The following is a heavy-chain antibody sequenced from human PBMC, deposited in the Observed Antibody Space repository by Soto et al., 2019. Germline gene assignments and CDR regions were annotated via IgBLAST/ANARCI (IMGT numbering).Heavy chain of an antibody. CDR3: AGGVMVRRGDAWFDT. Sequence: QVQLEQSGAEVKKPGSSVKVSCKASEGTFNTHAISWVRQAPEEGLEWMGGIVPLFGTTNFAQKFQGSVSISADKATNTVSIELISLRIEDTAMYYCAGGVMVRRGDAWFDTWGQGTLVIVSS. V-gene: IGHV1-69*06. D-gene: IGHD3-10*01. CDR2: IVPLFGTT. J-gene: IGHJ5*01. CDR1: EGTFNTHA.